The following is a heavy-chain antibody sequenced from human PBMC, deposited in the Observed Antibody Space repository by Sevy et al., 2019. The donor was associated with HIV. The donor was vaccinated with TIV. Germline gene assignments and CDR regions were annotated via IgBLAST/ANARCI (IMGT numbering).Heavy chain of an antibody. J-gene: IGHJ4*02. Sequence: ASVKVSCKVSGYTLTELSMHWVRQAPGKGLEWMGSFEPEDGETVYAQKFQGRVTMTEDTSSDTAYMELSSLGSDDTAVYYCATTKDFNDSSRSPFDYWGQGTLVTVSS. CDR1: GYTLTELS. D-gene: IGHD3-22*01. V-gene: IGHV1-24*01. CDR2: FEPEDGET. CDR3: ATTKDFNDSSRSPFDY.